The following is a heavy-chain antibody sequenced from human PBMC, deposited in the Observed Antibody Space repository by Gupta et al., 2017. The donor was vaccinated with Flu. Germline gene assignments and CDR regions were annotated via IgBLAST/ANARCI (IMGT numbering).Heavy chain of an antibody. V-gene: IGHV3-48*02. CDR1: GFPFSGYS. D-gene: IGHD2-8*02. CDR2: ISSSGSSK. Sequence: EVQVVESGGGLVQPGGSLSLSCPASGFPFSGYSFNWVRQAPGKGLEWLSYISSSGSSKYYADSVKGRFTISRDNANNSLYLQMNSLRDEDTAVYYCARDAAWSFDHWGQGTLVTVSS. CDR3: ARDAAWSFDH. J-gene: IGHJ4*02.